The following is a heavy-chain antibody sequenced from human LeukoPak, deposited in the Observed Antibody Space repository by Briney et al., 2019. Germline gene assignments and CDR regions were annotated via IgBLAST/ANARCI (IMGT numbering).Heavy chain of an antibody. CDR1: GGTFSSYA. CDR3: ARGPTYYDFWSGYWRRYMDV. Sequence: ASVKVSCKASGGTFSSYAISWVRQAPGQGLEWMGWMNPNSGNTGYAQKFQGRVTMTRNTSISTAYMELSSLRSEDTAVYYCARGPTYYDFWSGYWRRYMDVWGKGTTVTVSS. CDR2: MNPNSGNT. V-gene: IGHV1-8*02. J-gene: IGHJ6*03. D-gene: IGHD3-3*01.